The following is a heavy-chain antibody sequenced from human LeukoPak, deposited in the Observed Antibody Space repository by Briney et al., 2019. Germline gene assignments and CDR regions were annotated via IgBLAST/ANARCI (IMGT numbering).Heavy chain of an antibody. CDR1: GFTFSSYG. V-gene: IGHV3-23*01. CDR3: AKDMYYYDSSGYYSSHPLDY. CDR2: ISGSGGST. Sequence: GGSLRLSCAASGFTFSSYGMSWVRQAPGKGLEWVSAISGSGGSTYYADSVKGRFTISRDNSKNTLYLQMNSLRAEDTAVYYCAKDMYYYDSSGYYSSHPLDYWGQGTLVTVSS. J-gene: IGHJ4*02. D-gene: IGHD3-22*01.